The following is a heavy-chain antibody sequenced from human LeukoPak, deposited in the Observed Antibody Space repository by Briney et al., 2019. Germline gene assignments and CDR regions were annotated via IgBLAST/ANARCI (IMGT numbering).Heavy chain of an antibody. V-gene: IGHV4-59*01. J-gene: IGHJ4*02. CDR1: GGSISSYY. D-gene: IGHD1-26*01. CDR2: IYYTGGT. CDR3: ARGATPYYYFDY. Sequence: SETLSLTCTVSGGSISSYYWIWIRQPPGKGLGWIGYIYYTGGTNYIPSLKSRVTISLDTSKSQFSLKLNSVTAADTAVYYCARGATPYYYFDYWGQGTLVTASS.